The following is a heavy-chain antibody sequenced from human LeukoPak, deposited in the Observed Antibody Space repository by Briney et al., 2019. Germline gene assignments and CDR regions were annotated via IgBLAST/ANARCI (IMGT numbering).Heavy chain of an antibody. CDR2: IIPILGIA. J-gene: IGHJ4*02. Sequence: ASVKVSCKASGGTFSSYAISWLRQAPGQGLEWMGRIIPILGIANYAQKFQGRVTITADKSTSTAYMELSSLRSEDTAVYYCATPPHKLGTRGYRLDYWGQGTLVTVSS. CDR1: GGTFSSYA. V-gene: IGHV1-69*04. CDR3: ATPPHKLGTRGYRLDY. D-gene: IGHD7-27*01.